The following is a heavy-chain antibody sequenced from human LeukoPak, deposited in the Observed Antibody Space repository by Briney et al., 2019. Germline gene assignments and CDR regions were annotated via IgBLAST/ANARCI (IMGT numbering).Heavy chain of an antibody. CDR2: IYHNGST. V-gene: IGHV4-38-2*02. J-gene: IGHJ3*02. Sequence: SETLSLTCTVSGYSISSGYYWGWIRQPPGKGLEWIGSIYHNGSTYYNPSLKSRVTISVDTSKNQFSLKLSSVTAADTAVYYCARDPRHEDRNAFDIWGQGTMVTVSS. CDR3: ARDPRHEDRNAFDI. D-gene: IGHD2-15*01. CDR1: GYSISSGYY.